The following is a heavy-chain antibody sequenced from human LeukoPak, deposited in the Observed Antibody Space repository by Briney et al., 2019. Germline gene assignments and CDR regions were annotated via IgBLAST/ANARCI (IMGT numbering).Heavy chain of an antibody. CDR2: ISGTGSNT. CDR1: GFTFNAYV. V-gene: IGHV3-23*01. CDR3: AKQTTQYYFDY. Sequence: GGSLRLSCAASGFTFNAYVMSWVRQAPGEGLEWVSSISGTGSNTYYTDSVKGQFIISRDNSKNTLFLQMNTLGVEDTAVYYCAKQTTQYYFDYWGQGTLVTVSS. J-gene: IGHJ4*02. D-gene: IGHD2-15*01.